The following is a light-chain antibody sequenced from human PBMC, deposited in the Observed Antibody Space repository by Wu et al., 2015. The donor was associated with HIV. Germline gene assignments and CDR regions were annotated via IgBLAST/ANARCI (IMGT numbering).Light chain of an antibody. CDR1: QSVSSSY. V-gene: IGKV3-15*01. CDR3: QQYNNWPPEGT. Sequence: EIVLTQSPGTLSLSPGERATLSCRASQSVSSSYLAWYQQKPGQAPRLLIYGASTRATGIPARFSGSGSGTEFTLTISSMQSEDFAVYYCQQYNNWPPEGTFGQGTKVEIK. CDR2: GAS. J-gene: IGKJ1*01.